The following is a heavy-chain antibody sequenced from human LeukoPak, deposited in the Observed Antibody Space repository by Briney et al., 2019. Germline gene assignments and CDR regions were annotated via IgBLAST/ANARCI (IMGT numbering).Heavy chain of an antibody. J-gene: IGHJ4*02. D-gene: IGHD2-15*01. CDR3: AKKRDSHETLYFFDY. V-gene: IGHV3-7*03. Sequence: GGSLRLSCAASGFTFSTYWMSWVRQAPGKGLEWVANIKHVGSEKYYVDSVKGRFTISRDNARNSLYLQMNSLRAEGTAVYYCAKKRDSHETLYFFDYWGQGTLVTVSS. CDR1: GFTFSTYW. CDR2: IKHVGSEK.